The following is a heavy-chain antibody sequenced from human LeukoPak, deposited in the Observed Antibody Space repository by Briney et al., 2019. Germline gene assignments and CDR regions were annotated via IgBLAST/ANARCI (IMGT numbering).Heavy chain of an antibody. CDR1: GFTIGTYA. V-gene: IGHV3-23*01. CDR3: AKNLDASGSYFPDE. J-gene: IGHJ4*02. D-gene: IGHD3-10*01. CDR2: IGSAGT. Sequence: GGSLRLTCAASGFTIGTYAMTWVRQAPGKGLEWVSGIGSAGTYYADSVKGRFTISRDNSKNTLYLQMNSPRAEDTAVYYCAKNLDASGSYFPDEWGQGNPGHRLL.